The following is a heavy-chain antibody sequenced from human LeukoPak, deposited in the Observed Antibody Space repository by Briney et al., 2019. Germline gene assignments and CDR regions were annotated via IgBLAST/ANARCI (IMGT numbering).Heavy chain of an antibody. V-gene: IGHV3-30*02. J-gene: IGHJ4*02. CDR3: ARVFRNGLLWFGESNFDY. Sequence: GGSLRLSCATSAFTFRSYGMHWVRQAPDKGLEWVAFIRYDGSNKYYADSVKGRFTISRDNSKNTLYLQMDSLRAEDMAVYYCARVFRNGLLWFGESNFDYWGQGTLVTVSS. CDR2: IRYDGSNK. D-gene: IGHD3-10*01. CDR1: AFTFRSYG.